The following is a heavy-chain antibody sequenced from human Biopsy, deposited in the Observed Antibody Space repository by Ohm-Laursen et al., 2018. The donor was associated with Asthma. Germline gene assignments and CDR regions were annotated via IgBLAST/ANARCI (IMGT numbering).Heavy chain of an antibody. D-gene: IGHD3-10*01. Sequence: ASVHVSCKTSGYTFNSTGITWVRQAPGQGLEWMGWISVYNGNTKVAQKLQDRVTMITDTSTSTAYMELRSLRSDDTAVYFCARAVDYSHYYGIDVWGQGTTVTVS. V-gene: IGHV1-18*01. CDR2: ISVYNGNT. CDR3: ARAVDYSHYYGIDV. J-gene: IGHJ6*02. CDR1: GYTFNSTG.